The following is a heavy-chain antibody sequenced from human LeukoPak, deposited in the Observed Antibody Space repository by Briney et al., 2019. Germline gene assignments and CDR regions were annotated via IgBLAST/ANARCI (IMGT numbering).Heavy chain of an antibody. V-gene: IGHV3-23*01. D-gene: IGHD6-13*01. CDR2: ISGSGGST. J-gene: IGHJ4*02. Sequence: GGSLRLSCAASGFTFSSYAMSWVRQAPGKGLEWVSAISGSGGSTYYADSVKGRFTISRDNSKNTLYLQMNSLRAEDTAVYYCAKCVWQQLVKLVDYWGQGTLVTVSS. CDR1: GFTFSSYA. CDR3: AKCVWQQLVKLVDY.